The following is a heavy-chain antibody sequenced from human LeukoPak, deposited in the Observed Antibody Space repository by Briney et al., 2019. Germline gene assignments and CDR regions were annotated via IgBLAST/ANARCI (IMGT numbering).Heavy chain of an antibody. J-gene: IGHJ4*02. V-gene: IGHV3-7*04. CDR2: IKQDGSEK. Sequence: GGSLRLSCAVSGFTFSSYWMSWVRQAPGKGLEWVANIKQDGSEKYYVDSVKGRFTISRDNAKNSLYLQMNSPRAEDTAVYYCARGMSETDYWGQGTLVTVSS. CDR1: GFTFSSYW. D-gene: IGHD1-14*01. CDR3: ARGMSETDY.